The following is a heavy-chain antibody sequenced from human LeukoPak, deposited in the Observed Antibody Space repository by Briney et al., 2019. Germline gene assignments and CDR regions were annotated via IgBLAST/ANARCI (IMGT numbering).Heavy chain of an antibody. CDR3: SRNGLVDFDY. V-gene: IGHV3-49*04. Sequence: GGSLRLSCTTSGFAFDDFAVSWVRQPAGKGLEWVGFIRRRAYGGAAEYAASVEGRFIISRDDSKGIAYLQMNSLKTEDTAVYYCSRNGLVDFDYWGQGSRVIVSP. CDR1: GFAFDDFA. CDR2: IRRRAYGGAA. J-gene: IGHJ4*02.